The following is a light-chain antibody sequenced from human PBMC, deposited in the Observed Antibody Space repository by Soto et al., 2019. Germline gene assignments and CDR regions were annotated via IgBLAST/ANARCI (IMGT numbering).Light chain of an antibody. CDR1: QDISNY. J-gene: IGKJ4*01. Sequence: DIQMTQSPSSLSASVGDRVTITCQASQDISNYLNWYQQKPGKAPKLLIYDASNLETGVPSRFSGSGSGTDFTFTISSLQPEDIATYYCQQYDNLQLTFGGGTKVEFK. V-gene: IGKV1-33*01. CDR3: QQYDNLQLT. CDR2: DAS.